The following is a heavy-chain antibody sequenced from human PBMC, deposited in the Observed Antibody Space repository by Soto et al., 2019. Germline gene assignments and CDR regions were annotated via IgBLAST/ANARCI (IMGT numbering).Heavy chain of an antibody. Sequence: QVQLVQSGGGVVQPGNSLRLSCAASGFTFSGYGMHWVRQAPGTGLEWMAFVSSDASLKYYADSVKGRFTISRDNSKNTLNLQMNSMRGDDTAVYYCSRCRVKTSGVVIWFDPWGQGTLVTVSS. V-gene: IGHV3-30*03. J-gene: IGHJ5*02. CDR1: GFTFSGYG. CDR3: SRCRVKTSGVVIWFDP. CDR2: VSSDASLK. D-gene: IGHD3-3*01.